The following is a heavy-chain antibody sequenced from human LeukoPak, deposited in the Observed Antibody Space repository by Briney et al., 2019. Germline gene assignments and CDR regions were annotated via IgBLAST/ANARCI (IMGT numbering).Heavy chain of an antibody. CDR2: IYYSGST. CDR1: GGSISSGGYY. D-gene: IGHD1-26*01. V-gene: IGHV4-31*03. CDR3: AEGVVGGTYDAFDI. Sequence: PSETLSLTCTVSGGSISSGGYYCSWIRQHPGKGLEWVGYIYYSGSTYYNPSLKSRVTISVDTSKNQFSLKLSSVTAADTAVYYCAEGVVGGTYDAFDIWGQGTTVTVSS. J-gene: IGHJ3*02.